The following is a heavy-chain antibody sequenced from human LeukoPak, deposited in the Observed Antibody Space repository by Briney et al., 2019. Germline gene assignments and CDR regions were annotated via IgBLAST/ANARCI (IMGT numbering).Heavy chain of an antibody. V-gene: IGHV3-21*01. J-gene: IGHJ5*02. D-gene: IGHD1-7*01. CDR3: AREEFELELHP. CDR2: ISSSSSYI. CDR1: GFTFSSYS. Sequence: GRSLRLSCAASGFTFSSYSMNWVRQAPGKGLEWVSSISSSSSYIYYADSVKGRFTISRDNAKNSLYLQMNSLRAEDTAVYYCAREEFELELHPWGQGTLVTVSS.